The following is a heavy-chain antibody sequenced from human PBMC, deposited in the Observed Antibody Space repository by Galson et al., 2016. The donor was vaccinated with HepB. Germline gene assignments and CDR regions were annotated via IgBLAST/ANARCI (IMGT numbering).Heavy chain of an antibody. D-gene: IGHD3-10*01. CDR2: IFHSGST. J-gene: IGHJ2*01. Sequence: LTCGVSGGSISSSNWWSWVRQPPGKGLEWIGEIFHSGSTNYNPSLKRRVTMSVDKSKNQFSPKLSSVTAADTAVYYCARNGLLWFGDLHYYFDLWGRGTLVTVSS. CDR3: ARNGLLWFGDLHYYFDL. V-gene: IGHV4-4*02. CDR1: GGSISSSNW.